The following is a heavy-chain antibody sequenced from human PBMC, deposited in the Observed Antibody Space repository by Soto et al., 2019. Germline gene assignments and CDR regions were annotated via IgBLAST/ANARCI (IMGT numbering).Heavy chain of an antibody. CDR1: SGSISSSNW. CDR2: IYHSGST. V-gene: IGHV4-4*02. J-gene: IGHJ4*02. CDR3: ARSDGGAAADSYYFDY. D-gene: IGHD6-13*01. Sequence: QVQLQESGPGLVKPSGTLSLTCAVSSGSISSSNWWSWVRQPPGKGLEWIGEIYHSGSTNYNPSLKRRVTISVDKSKYQISLKLSSVTAADTAVYYCARSDGGAAADSYYFDYWGQGTLVTVSS.